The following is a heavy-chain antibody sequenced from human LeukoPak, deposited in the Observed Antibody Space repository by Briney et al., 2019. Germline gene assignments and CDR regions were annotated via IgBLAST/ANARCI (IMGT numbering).Heavy chain of an antibody. V-gene: IGHV3-49*04. CDR3: TRDPIAVAGNATDY. D-gene: IGHD6-19*01. J-gene: IGHJ4*02. Sequence: GSLRLSCTASGFTFGDYAMSGVRQAPGRGLEWVGFIRSKAYGGTTEYAAAVKGRCTISRDDSKSIDYLQMNSMKTEDTAVYYCTRDPIAVAGNATDYWGQGTLVTVSS. CDR2: IRSKAYGGTT. CDR1: GFTFGDYA.